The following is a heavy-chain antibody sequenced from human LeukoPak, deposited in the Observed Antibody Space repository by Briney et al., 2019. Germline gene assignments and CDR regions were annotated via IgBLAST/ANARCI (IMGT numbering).Heavy chain of an antibody. J-gene: IGHJ4*02. Sequence: GGSLRLSCATSRFTFSNYAMHWVRQAPGKGLEWVSYISSRSDTLYYADSVEGRFTISRDNAKNSLYLQMNSLRAEDTAVYYCAKYWSSWSVDYWGQGILVTVSS. CDR3: AKYWSSWSVDY. CDR1: RFTFSNYA. D-gene: IGHD6-13*01. V-gene: IGHV3-48*01. CDR2: ISSRSDTL.